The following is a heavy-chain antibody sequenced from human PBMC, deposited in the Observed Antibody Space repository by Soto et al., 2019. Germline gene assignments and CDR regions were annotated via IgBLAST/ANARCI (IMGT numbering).Heavy chain of an antibody. Sequence: SVKVSCKASGGTFSSYAISWVRQAPGQGLEWMGGIIPIFGTANYAQKFQGRVTITADESTSTAYMELSSLRSEDTAVYYCARFRHYYYDCSGYYVFPFDPWGQGTLVTVSS. V-gene: IGHV1-69*13. D-gene: IGHD3-22*01. CDR2: IIPIFGTA. J-gene: IGHJ5*02. CDR1: GGTFSSYA. CDR3: ARFRHYYYDCSGYYVFPFDP.